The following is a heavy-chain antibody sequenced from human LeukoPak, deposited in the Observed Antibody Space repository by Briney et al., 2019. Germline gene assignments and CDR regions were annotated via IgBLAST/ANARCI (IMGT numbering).Heavy chain of an antibody. V-gene: IGHV4-30-4*01. CDR3: ARDNGYGQLDS. Sequence: SETLSLTCTVSGDSINSGDYYWSWIRQPPGNGLEWIEYIYYSGSTYYNPSLKSRVTISVDTSKNQFSLKLSSVTAADTAVYYCARDNGYGQLDSWGQGTLVTVSS. J-gene: IGHJ4*02. D-gene: IGHD2-15*01. CDR1: GDSINSGDYY. CDR2: IYYSGST.